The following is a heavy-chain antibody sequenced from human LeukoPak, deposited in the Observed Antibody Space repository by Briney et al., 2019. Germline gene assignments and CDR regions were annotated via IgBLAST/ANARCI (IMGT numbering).Heavy chain of an antibody. CDR2: ISYDGSNK. J-gene: IGHJ3*02. D-gene: IGHD6-13*01. CDR1: GFTFSRYG. Sequence: GSLRLSCAASGFTFSRYGMHWVRQAPGKGLEWVAVISYDGSNKYYADSVKGRFTISRDNSKNTLYLQMNSLRAEDTAVYYCAKDHGGIAIWGQGTMVTVSS. V-gene: IGHV3-30*18. CDR3: AKDHGGIAI.